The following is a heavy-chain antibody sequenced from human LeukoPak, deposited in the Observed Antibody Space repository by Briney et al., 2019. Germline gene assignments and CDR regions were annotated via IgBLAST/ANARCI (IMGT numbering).Heavy chain of an antibody. V-gene: IGHV4-61*02. CDR2: IYTSGST. Sequence: QPSETLSLTCTVSGDSISSGGYYWSWIRQPAGKGLEWIGRIYTSGSTNYNPSLKSRVTISVDTSKNQFSLKLSSVTAADTAVYYCARDYDFWSYFDYWGQGTLVTVSS. D-gene: IGHD3-3*01. CDR3: ARDYDFWSYFDY. J-gene: IGHJ4*02. CDR1: GDSISSGGYY.